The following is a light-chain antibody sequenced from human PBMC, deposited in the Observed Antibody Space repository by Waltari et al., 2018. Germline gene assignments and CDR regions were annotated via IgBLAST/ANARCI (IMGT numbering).Light chain of an antibody. CDR3: QQYFIYPHT. J-gene: IGKJ2*01. CDR2: SAS. CDR1: KDISSS. V-gene: IGKV1-NL1*01. Sequence: DIQMTQYPSSLSASVGDRVSITCRASKDISSSLDWFKQRPGKAPNLLLYSASTLQSGVPSRFSGSGSGTDYTLTISSLQPEDFVTYYCQQYFIYPHTFGQGTKLEIK.